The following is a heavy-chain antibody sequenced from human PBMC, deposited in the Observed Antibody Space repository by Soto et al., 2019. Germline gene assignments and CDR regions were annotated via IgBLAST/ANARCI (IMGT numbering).Heavy chain of an antibody. J-gene: IGHJ4*02. Sequence: PPETLSLTCAVSGFSIRSGYYWGWIRQPPGKGLEWIATLYPGGRSYYNPSLEDRVTISADTSENQVSLRLTSVTASDTAVYYCARTDWHTHRQLDYWGQGTLVTVSS. CDR1: GFSIRSGYY. CDR2: LYPGGRS. D-gene: IGHD2-21*01. CDR3: ARTDWHTHRQLDY. V-gene: IGHV4-38-2*01.